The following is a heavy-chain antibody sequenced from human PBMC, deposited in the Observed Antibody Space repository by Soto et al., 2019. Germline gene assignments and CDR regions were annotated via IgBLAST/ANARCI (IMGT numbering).Heavy chain of an antibody. V-gene: IGHV3-33*01. CDR2: IWYDGSNK. CDR3: ASSHSDYDIGKR. D-gene: IGHD3-9*01. Sequence: QVQLVESGGGVVQPGRSLRLSCAASGLTFSSYGMHWVRQAPGKGLEWVAVIWYDGSNKYYADSVKGRFTISRDNSKNTLYLQMNSLRAEDTAVYYCASSHSDYDIGKRWGQGTLVTVSS. J-gene: IGHJ4*02. CDR1: GLTFSSYG.